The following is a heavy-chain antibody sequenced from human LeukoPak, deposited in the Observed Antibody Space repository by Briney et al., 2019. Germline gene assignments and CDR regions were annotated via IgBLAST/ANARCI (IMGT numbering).Heavy chain of an antibody. CDR2: IYYSGST. J-gene: IGHJ4*02. CDR3: ARGVHVSGAIFGVVIEGFDY. D-gene: IGHD3-3*01. Sequence: SETLSLTCTVSGGSISSGGYYWSWIRQHPGKGLEWIGYIYYSGSTYYNPSLKSRVTISVDTSKNQLSLKLSSVTAADTAVYYCARGVHVSGAIFGVVIEGFDYWGQGTLVTVSS. CDR1: GGSISSGGYY. V-gene: IGHV4-31*03.